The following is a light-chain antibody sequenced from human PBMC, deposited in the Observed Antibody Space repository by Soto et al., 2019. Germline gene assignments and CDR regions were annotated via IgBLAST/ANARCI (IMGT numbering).Light chain of an antibody. CDR3: QVWDIFSDHVI. V-gene: IGLV3-21*02. CDR2: DDS. J-gene: IGLJ2*01. CDR1: NIASKD. Sequence: SYELTQPPSVSVAPGQTARITCGGNNIASKDVHWYQQRPGQAPLLVVYDDSDRPSGIPERFSGSNSGNTATLTINRVEAGDEADYYCQVWDIFSDHVIFGGGTKLTVL.